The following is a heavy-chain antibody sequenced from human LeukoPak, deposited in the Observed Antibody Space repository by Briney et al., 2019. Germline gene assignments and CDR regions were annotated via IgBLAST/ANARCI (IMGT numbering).Heavy chain of an antibody. D-gene: IGHD5-12*01. V-gene: IGHV3-7*01. CDR1: GFTFSTYL. CDR2: INTDRSER. J-gene: IGHJ4*02. CDR3: ERAIVAVDY. Sequence: PGGSLRLSCTASGFTFSTYLMQWVRQAPGKGREWVANINTDRSERCYVGSVRGGFTLSREDAKNSLCLQMNSLRAADAAVYYCERAIVAVDYWGQGPPVTVSS.